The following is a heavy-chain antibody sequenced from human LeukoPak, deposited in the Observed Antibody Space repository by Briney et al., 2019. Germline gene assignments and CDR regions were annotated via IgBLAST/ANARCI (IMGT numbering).Heavy chain of an antibody. D-gene: IGHD3-10*01. V-gene: IGHV3-23*01. Sequence: GGSLRLSCVASGFTFSSYIISWVRQAPGKGLEWVSAITDGAGNTYYADSVRGRFTISRDNSKNTLFLQMNSLRAEDTAVYYCGKVGGGDYGSGSSYYFDYWGQGTLVTVSS. J-gene: IGHJ4*02. CDR1: GFTFSSYI. CDR2: ITDGAGNT. CDR3: GKVGGGDYGSGSSYYFDY.